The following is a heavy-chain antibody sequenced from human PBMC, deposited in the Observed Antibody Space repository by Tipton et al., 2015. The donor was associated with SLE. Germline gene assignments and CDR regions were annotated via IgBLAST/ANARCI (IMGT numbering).Heavy chain of an antibody. CDR3: AREGTAAGVTNWFDP. V-gene: IGHV4-38-2*02. CDR1: GYSISSGYF. Sequence: TLSLTCTVSGYSISSGYFWNWIRQPPGKKLEWIGSVYRSGSTYYNPSLKSRVTMTVEMSKNQFSLKLNSVPAADTAVYYCAREGTAAGVTNWFDPWGQGTLVTVSS. CDR2: VYRSGST. D-gene: IGHD6-13*01. J-gene: IGHJ5*02.